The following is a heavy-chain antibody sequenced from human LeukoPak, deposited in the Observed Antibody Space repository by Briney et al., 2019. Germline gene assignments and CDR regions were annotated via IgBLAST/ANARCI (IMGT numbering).Heavy chain of an antibody. D-gene: IGHD6-25*01. CDR2: IRYDGSNK. J-gene: IGHJ4*02. CDR1: GFTFSNYD. V-gene: IGHV3-30*02. Sequence: GGSLRLSCAASGFTFSNYDMHWVRQAPGKGLEWVAFIRYDGSNKYYADSVKGRFTISRDNSKNTLYLQMNSLRAEDTAVYYCSSRLFDWGQGTLVTVSS. CDR3: SSRLFD.